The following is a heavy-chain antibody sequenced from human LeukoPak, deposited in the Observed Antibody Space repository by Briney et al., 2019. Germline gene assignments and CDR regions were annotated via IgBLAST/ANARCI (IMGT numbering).Heavy chain of an antibody. CDR3: ARRDCTTGACRFDD. CDR1: GHTFTNDE. D-gene: IGHD2-8*01. J-gene: IGHJ4*02. Sequence: GASVKVSCKASGHTFTNDEMHWVRQATGQGLEWMGWMNPSSGNTGYAQKFQGRLTMTRNTSISTAYMDLSSLRSDDTAVYYCARRDCTTGACRFDDWGQGTRVSVSP. V-gene: IGHV1-8*01. CDR2: MNPSSGNT.